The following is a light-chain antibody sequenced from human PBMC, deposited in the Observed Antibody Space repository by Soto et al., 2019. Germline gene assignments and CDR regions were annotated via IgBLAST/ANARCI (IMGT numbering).Light chain of an antibody. CDR1: QSVSRY. CDR2: DAS. CDR3: QQRSSWPIT. V-gene: IGKV3-11*01. J-gene: IGKJ5*01. Sequence: EIVLTQSPATLSLSPGERATLSCRASQSVSRYLAWYQQKPGQAPRLLIYDASNRATGISPRFSGSGSGTDFTLSISSLEPDDFALYYCQQRSSWPITFGQGTRLEIK.